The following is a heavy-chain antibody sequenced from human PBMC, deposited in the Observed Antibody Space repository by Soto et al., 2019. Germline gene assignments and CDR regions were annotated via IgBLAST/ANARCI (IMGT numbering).Heavy chain of an antibody. Sequence: ASVKVSCKASGYTFTGYYMHWVRQAPGQGLEWMGWINPNSGGTNYAQKFQGRVTMTRDMSISTAYMELSRLRSDDTAVYYCAREWGKRITIFGVVIPARYYYYGMDVWGQGTTVTVSS. D-gene: IGHD3-3*01. J-gene: IGHJ6*02. CDR2: INPNSGGT. V-gene: IGHV1-2*02. CDR1: GYTFTGYY. CDR3: AREWGKRITIFGVVIPARYYYYGMDV.